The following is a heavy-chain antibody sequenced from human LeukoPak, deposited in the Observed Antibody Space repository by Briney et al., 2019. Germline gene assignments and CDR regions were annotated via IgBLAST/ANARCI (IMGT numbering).Heavy chain of an antibody. V-gene: IGHV4-59*01. Sequence: PSETLSLTCTVSGGSISSYYWSWIRQPPGKGLEWIGYIYYSGSTNYNPSLKSRVTISVDTSKNQFSLKLSSVTAADTAVYYCARVGRRQQRDVFDYWGQGTLVTVSS. CDR1: GGSISSYY. CDR3: ARVGRRQQRDVFDY. CDR2: IYYSGST. D-gene: IGHD6-13*01. J-gene: IGHJ4*02.